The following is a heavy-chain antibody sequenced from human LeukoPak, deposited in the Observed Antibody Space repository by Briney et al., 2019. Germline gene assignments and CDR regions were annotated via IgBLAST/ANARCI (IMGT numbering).Heavy chain of an antibody. D-gene: IGHD5-12*01. CDR2: ISSSSDNI. CDR1: GFTFSSYV. V-gene: IGHV3-48*04. J-gene: IGHJ4*02. Sequence: GGSLRLSCAASGFTFSSYVMNWVRQVPGKGLEWVSYISSSSDNIYYADSVEGRFTISRDNAKNSLYLQMNSQRPEDTAMYYCARGPKWLSPPGFPDYWGQGTLVTVSS. CDR3: ARGPKWLSPPGFPDY.